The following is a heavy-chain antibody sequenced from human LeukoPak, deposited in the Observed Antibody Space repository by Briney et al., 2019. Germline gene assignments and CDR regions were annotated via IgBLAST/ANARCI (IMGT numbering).Heavy chain of an antibody. CDR3: ASSGGSSSFDY. V-gene: IGHV4-4*07. D-gene: IGHD1-26*01. CDR2: IFASGST. Sequence: PSETLSFTCTVSGVSISSYSGNWIRQPAGKGLEWIGHIFASGSTSYNPSLKSRVTMSVDTSKNQFSLKVRSVTAADTAVYYCASSGGSSSFDYWGQGALVTVSS. J-gene: IGHJ4*02. CDR1: GVSISSYS.